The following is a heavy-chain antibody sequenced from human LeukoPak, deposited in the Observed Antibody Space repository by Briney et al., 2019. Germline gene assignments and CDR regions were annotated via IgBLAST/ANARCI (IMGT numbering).Heavy chain of an antibody. CDR3: ARDRALYDSRRGYYYTEDDY. J-gene: IGHJ4*02. CDR2: INQDGSDK. D-gene: IGHD3-22*01. Sequence: GGSLRLSCAASGFTFSTYWISWARQAPGKWLEWVANINQDGSDKYSVDSVKGRFTISRDNAKSSLYLQMNSLRADDTAVYYCARDRALYDSRRGYYYTEDDYWGQGTLVTVSS. V-gene: IGHV3-7*01. CDR1: GFTFSTYW.